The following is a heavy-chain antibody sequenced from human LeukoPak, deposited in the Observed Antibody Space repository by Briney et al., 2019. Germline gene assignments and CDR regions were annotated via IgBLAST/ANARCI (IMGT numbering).Heavy chain of an antibody. CDR3: ARDSYSSSSGGWFDP. D-gene: IGHD6-6*01. Sequence: SETLSLTCTVSGGSISSYYWSWIRQPPGKGLEWIGYIYYSGSTNYNPSLKSRVTISVDTSKNQFSLKLSSVTAADTAVYYCARDSYSSSSGGWFDPWGQGTLVTVSS. J-gene: IGHJ5*02. V-gene: IGHV4-59*01. CDR2: IYYSGST. CDR1: GGSISSYY.